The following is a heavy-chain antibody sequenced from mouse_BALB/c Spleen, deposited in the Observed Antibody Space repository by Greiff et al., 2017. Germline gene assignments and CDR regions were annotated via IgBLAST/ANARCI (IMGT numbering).Heavy chain of an antibody. D-gene: IGHD2-14*01. V-gene: IGHV5-4*02. CDR1: GFTFSDYY. Sequence: DVHLVESGGGLVKPGGSLKLSCAASGFTFSDYYMYWVRQTPEKRLVWVATISDGGSYTYYPDSVKGRFTISRDNAKNNLYLQMSSLKSEDTAMYYCARGRYRYGDYYAMDYWGQGTSVTVSS. CDR2: ISDGGSYT. CDR3: ARGRYRYGDYYAMDY. J-gene: IGHJ4*01.